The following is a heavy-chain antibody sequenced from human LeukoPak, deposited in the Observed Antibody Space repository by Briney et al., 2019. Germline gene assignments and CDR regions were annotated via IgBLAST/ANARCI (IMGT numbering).Heavy chain of an antibody. V-gene: IGHV3-7*03. CDR2: IKQDGSEK. Sequence: GGSLRLSCVASGFAFGSYWMGWVRQAPGKGLEWVANIKQDGSEKHYVDSVKGRFIISRDNARNSLYLQMNNLRVEDTAVYYCARRYFDLWGRGTLVTVSS. CDR3: ARRYFDL. CDR1: GFAFGSYW. J-gene: IGHJ2*01.